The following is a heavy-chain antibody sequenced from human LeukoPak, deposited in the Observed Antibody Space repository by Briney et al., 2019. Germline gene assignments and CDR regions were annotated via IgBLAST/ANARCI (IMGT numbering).Heavy chain of an antibody. V-gene: IGHV3-74*03. CDR2: INVDGGRT. CDR3: VRGATTSVVSPLAY. D-gene: IGHD1-26*01. J-gene: IGHJ4*02. CDR1: GFTFSIYA. Sequence: GGSLRLSCAASGFTFSIYAMHWVRQAPGKGLVWVSRINVDGGRTAYADSVRGRFTISRDNAKNTLYLQMNSLRAEDTAVYYCVRGATTSVVSPLAYWGQGTPVTVSS.